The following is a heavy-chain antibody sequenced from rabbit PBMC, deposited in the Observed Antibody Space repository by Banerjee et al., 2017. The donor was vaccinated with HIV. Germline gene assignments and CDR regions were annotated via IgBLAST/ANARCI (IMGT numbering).Heavy chain of an antibody. J-gene: IGHJ6*01. Sequence: QEQLKETGGGLVQPGGSLTLSCKASGFDFGSYWMSWVRQAPGKGLEWIACIYTGSSGSTYYASWAKGRFTISKTSSTTVTLQMTSLTAADTATYFCARMYDGGGYIYATYAMDLWGPGTLVTVS. CDR2: IYTGSSGST. V-gene: IGHV1S45*01. CDR3: ARMYDGGGYIYATYAMDL. CDR1: GFDFGSYW. D-gene: IGHD6-1*01.